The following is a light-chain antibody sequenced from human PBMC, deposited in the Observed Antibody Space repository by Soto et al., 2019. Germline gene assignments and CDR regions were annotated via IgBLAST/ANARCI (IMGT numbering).Light chain of an antibody. Sequence: QSVLTQPPSASASLGASVKLTCTLSSGHSSYGIAWHQQQPEKGPRYLMKVNSDGSHTKGDGIPDRFSGSISGAERYLTISSLQSEDEADYYCQTWGTGIHVVFGGGTKLTVL. V-gene: IGLV4-69*01. CDR1: SGHSSYG. J-gene: IGLJ2*01. CDR3: QTWGTGIHVV. CDR2: VNSDGSH.